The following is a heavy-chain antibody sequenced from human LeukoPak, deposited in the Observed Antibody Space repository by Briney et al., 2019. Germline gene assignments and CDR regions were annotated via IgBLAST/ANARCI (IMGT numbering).Heavy chain of an antibody. CDR2: TSSSSSSYI. Sequence: GGSLRLSCAASGFTFSSYSMNWVRQAPGKGLEWVSSTSSSSSSYIYYADSVKGRFTISRDNAKNSLYLQMNSLRAEGTAVYYCARAFVVANAFDIWGQGTMVTVSS. D-gene: IGHD2-21*01. CDR3: ARAFVVANAFDI. V-gene: IGHV3-21*01. J-gene: IGHJ3*02. CDR1: GFTFSSYS.